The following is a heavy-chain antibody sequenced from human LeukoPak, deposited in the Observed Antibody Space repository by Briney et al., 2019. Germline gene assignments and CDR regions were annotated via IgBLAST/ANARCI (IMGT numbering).Heavy chain of an antibody. D-gene: IGHD3-22*01. CDR3: ARVLSRSGYFLSY. CDR2: INPNSGGT. V-gene: IGHV1-2*02. Sequence: ASVKVSCKASGYTFTGYYMHWVRQAPGQGLEWMGWINPNSGGTNYAQKFQGRVTMTRDTSISTAYMELSRLKSDDTAVYYCARVLSRSGYFLSYWGQGTLVTVSS. J-gene: IGHJ4*02. CDR1: GYTFTGYY.